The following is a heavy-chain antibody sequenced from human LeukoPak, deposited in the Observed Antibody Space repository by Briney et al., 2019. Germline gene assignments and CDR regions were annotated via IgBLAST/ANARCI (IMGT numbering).Heavy chain of an antibody. CDR3: AKGPRGLYSYGFLYFDY. D-gene: IGHD5-18*01. CDR1: GFTFSSYS. V-gene: IGHV3-23*01. J-gene: IGHJ4*02. CDR2: ISGSGGST. Sequence: GGSLRLSCAASGFTFSSYSMNWVRQAPGKGLEWVSAISGSGGSTYYADSVKGRFTISRDNSKNTLYLQMNSLRAEDTAVYYCAKGPRGLYSYGFLYFDYWGQGTLVTVSS.